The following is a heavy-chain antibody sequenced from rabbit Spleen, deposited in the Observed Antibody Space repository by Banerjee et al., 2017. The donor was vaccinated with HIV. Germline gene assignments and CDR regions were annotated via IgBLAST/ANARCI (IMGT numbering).Heavy chain of an antibody. Sequence: QLEESGGDLVKPGASLTLTCKASGIDFSTYYYMCWVRQAPGKGLEWIACIVTVSANTYYASWAKGRFTITRSTSLNTVTLQMTSLTAADTATYFCARGDNNAGNGFNLWGPGPLVTVS. CDR3: ARGDNNAGNGFNL. CDR1: GIDFSTYYY. D-gene: IGHD4-2*01. J-gene: IGHJ4*01. V-gene: IGHV1S43*01. CDR2: IVTVSANT.